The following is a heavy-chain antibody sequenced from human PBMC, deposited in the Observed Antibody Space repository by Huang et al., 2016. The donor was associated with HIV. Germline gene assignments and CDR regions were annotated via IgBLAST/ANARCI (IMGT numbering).Heavy chain of an antibody. CDR1: GVFITTAGDK. CDR3: ARLQVDTTSQYFDV. D-gene: IGHD5-18*01. J-gene: IGHJ2*01. CDR2: LYDSGST. V-gene: IGHV4-39*01. Sequence: QLQLQESGPGLVKSSETLSLTCAVSGVFITTAGDKWGWIRQPPGKGLEWVGSLYDSGSTYHNPSLRGRVDIAEDRSKSVFSLKVTSVTAADTAIYYCARLQVDTTSQYFDVWGRGTLVTV.